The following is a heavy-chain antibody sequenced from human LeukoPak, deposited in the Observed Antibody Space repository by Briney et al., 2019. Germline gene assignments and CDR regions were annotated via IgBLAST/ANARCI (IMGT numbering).Heavy chain of an antibody. Sequence: PGGSLRLSCAASGFTFSSYWMSWVRQAPGKGLEWVAFIRYDGSNKYYADSVKGRFTISRDNSKNTLYLQMNSLRAEDTAVYYCAKDPLYYYGSGSHLDYWGQGTLVTVSS. CDR3: AKDPLYYYGSGSHLDY. CDR1: GFTFSSYW. D-gene: IGHD3-10*01. CDR2: IRYDGSNK. J-gene: IGHJ4*02. V-gene: IGHV3-30*02.